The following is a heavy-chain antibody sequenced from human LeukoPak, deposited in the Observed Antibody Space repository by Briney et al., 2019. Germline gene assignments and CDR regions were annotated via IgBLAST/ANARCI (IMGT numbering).Heavy chain of an antibody. D-gene: IGHD6-13*01. CDR2: IRQDGSEK. CDR3: ARDGTAAGLYFDL. Sequence: GGSLRLSCEVSGFTFTDYWMNWVRQAPGKGPESVASIRQDGSEKTYVDSVKGRFTISRDNTKNSLSLQLNGLRAEDTAVYYCARDGTAAGLYFDLWGQGTLVTVSS. CDR1: GFTFTDYW. J-gene: IGHJ4*01. V-gene: IGHV3-7*01.